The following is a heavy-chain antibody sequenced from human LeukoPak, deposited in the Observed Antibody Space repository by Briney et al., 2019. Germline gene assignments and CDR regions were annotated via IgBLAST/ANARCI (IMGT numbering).Heavy chain of an antibody. D-gene: IGHD4-17*01. V-gene: IGHV4-34*01. CDR3: ASTTVTTFKVDY. J-gene: IGHJ4*02. Sequence: PSETLSLTCAVYGGSFSGYYWSWIRQPPGKGLGWIGEINHSGSTNYNPSLKSRVAISVDTSKNQFSLKLSSVTAADTAVYYCASTTVTTFKVDYWGQGTLVTVSS. CDR1: GGSFSGYY. CDR2: INHSGST.